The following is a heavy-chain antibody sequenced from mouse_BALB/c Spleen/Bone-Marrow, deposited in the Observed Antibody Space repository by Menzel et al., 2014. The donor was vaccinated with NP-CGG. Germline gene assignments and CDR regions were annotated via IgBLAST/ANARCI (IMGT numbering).Heavy chain of an antibody. J-gene: IGHJ1*01. D-gene: IGHD1-1*01. V-gene: IGHV1-69*02. Sequence: QVHLQQSGAEFVKPGAPVKLSCKASGYTFTNYWMNWVKQRPGRGLEWIGRIDPSDSETHYNQKFKDKATLTVDKSSSTAYIQLSSLTSEDSAVYYCARGYYGRTYGWYFDVWGAGTTVTVSS. CDR2: IDPSDSET. CDR1: GYTFTNYW. CDR3: ARGYYGRTYGWYFDV.